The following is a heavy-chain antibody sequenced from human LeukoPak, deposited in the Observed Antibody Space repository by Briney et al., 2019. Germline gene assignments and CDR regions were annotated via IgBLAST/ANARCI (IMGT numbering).Heavy chain of an antibody. CDR2: IWYDGSNK. CDR1: GFTFSSYG. Sequence: GGSLRLSCAASGFTFSSYGMHWVRQAPGKGLEWGAVIWYDGSNKYYADSVKGRFTISRDNSKNTLYLQMNSLRAEDTAVYYCARHYYGSGSYYNGSDYWGQGTLVTVSS. CDR3: ARHYYGSGSYYNGSDY. D-gene: IGHD3-10*01. J-gene: IGHJ4*02. V-gene: IGHV3-33*01.